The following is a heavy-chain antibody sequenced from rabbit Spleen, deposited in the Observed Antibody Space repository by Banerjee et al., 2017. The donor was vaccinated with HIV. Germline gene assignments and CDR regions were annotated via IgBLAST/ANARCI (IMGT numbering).Heavy chain of an antibody. D-gene: IGHD4-1*01. J-gene: IGHJ4*01. V-gene: IGHV1S45*01. CDR1: GFDFNNYYM. CDR3: ARDLDDVIGWNFGW. CDR2: IYSSSGST. Sequence: QEQLEESGGGLVQPGGSLTLSCKASGFDFNNYYMTWVRQAPGKGLEWIACIYSSSGSTYYASWANGRFTISKTSSTTVTLQMTSLTAADTATYFCARDLDDVIGWNFGWWGPGTLVTVS.